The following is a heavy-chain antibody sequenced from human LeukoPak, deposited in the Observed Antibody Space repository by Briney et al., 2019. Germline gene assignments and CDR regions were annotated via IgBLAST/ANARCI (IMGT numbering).Heavy chain of an antibody. D-gene: IGHD3-10*01. CDR3: ARSSSPPDY. CDR2: ISNSISYI. CDR1: GFTFSSYS. Sequence: GGSLRLSCAASGFTFSSYSMNWVRQAPGKGLEWVSSISNSISYIYYADSVKGRLTISRDNAKNSLYLQMNSLRAEDTAVYYCARSSSPPDYWGQGTLVTVSS. V-gene: IGHV3-21*01. J-gene: IGHJ4*02.